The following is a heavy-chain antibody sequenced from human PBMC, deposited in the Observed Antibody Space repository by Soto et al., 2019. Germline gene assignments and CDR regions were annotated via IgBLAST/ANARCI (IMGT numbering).Heavy chain of an antibody. CDR1: GGSISSNSHY. V-gene: IGHV4-39*01. CDR3: MRYSSASGWFDP. Sequence: QLQLQESGTGLVKPSETLSLTCTVSGGSISSNSHYWGWVRQAPGKGLEWIGVIYYSGRTYYKTSLKCRVTISVDTSKNQFSLHLSSVTAADTAMYYCMRYSSASGWFDPWGQGTLVTVSS. CDR2: IYYSGRT. J-gene: IGHJ5*02. D-gene: IGHD6-6*01.